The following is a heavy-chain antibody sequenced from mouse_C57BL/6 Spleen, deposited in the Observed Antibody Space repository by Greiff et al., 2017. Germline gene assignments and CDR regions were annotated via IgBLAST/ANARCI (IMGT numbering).Heavy chain of an antibody. D-gene: IGHD1-1*01. V-gene: IGHV3-6*01. CDR1: GYSITSGYY. CDR2: ISYDGSN. Sequence: EVKLMESGPGLVKPSQSLSLTCSVTGYSITSGYYWNWIRQFPGNKLEWMGYISYDGSNNYNPSLKNRISITRDTSKNQFFLKLNSVTTEDTATYYCASTTVVATEGYWYFDVWGTGTTVTVSS. J-gene: IGHJ1*03. CDR3: ASTTVVATEGYWYFDV.